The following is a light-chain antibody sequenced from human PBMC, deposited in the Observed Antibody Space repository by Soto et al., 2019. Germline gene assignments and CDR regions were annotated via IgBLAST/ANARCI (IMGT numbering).Light chain of an antibody. CDR2: DVT. J-gene: IGLJ1*01. CDR1: SSDVGGYNY. V-gene: IGLV2-14*01. CDR3: CSYTTSNTRQIV. Sequence: QSVLTQPASVSGSPGQSITISSTGTSSDVGGYNYVSWYQQQPGKAPKFMIYDVTNRPSGVSNRFSGSKSGNTASLTISGLQAEDEADYYCCSYTTSNTRQIVFGTGTKVTVL.